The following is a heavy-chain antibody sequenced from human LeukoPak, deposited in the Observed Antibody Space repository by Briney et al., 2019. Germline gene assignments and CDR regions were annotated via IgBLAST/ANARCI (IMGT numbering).Heavy chain of an antibody. CDR1: GFTFSSYA. CDR3: AKESGSSRWGYYYYGMDV. Sequence: GGSLRLSCAASGFTFSSYAMSWVRQAPGKGLEWVSAISGSGGSTYYADSVKGRFTISRDNSKNTLYLRMNSLRAEDTAVYYCAKESGSSRWGYYYYGMDVWGQGTTVTVSS. CDR2: ISGSGGST. J-gene: IGHJ6*02. D-gene: IGHD6-13*01. V-gene: IGHV3-23*01.